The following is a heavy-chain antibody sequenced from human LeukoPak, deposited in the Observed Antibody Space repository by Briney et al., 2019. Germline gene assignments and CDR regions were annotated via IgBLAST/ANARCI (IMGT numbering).Heavy chain of an antibody. CDR3: ARDNQEHPGFDS. D-gene: IGHD1/OR15-1a*01. CDR1: GFSVSTNF. V-gene: IGHV3-23*01. CDR2: VSADGGIT. J-gene: IGHJ4*02. Sequence: GGSLRLSCAASGFSVSTNFMSWVRQAPGKGLEWVSFVSADGGITYYADSVKGRFTISRDNSKSTFYLHMNRLRVDDTALYFCARDNQEHPGFDSWGQGTQVIVSS.